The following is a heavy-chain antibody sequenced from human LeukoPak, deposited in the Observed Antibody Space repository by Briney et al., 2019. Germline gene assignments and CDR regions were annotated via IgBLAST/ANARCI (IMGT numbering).Heavy chain of an antibody. D-gene: IGHD6-19*01. J-gene: IGHJ4*02. CDR2: ISSSSSTI. Sequence: GGSLRLSCAASGFTFSSYSMNWVRQAPGKGLEWVSYISSSSSTIYYADSVKGRFTISRDNAKNSLYLQMNSLRAEDTAVYYCARDSSSSGWYEPYDYWGQGTLVTVSS. CDR1: GFTFSSYS. V-gene: IGHV3-48*04. CDR3: ARDSSSSGWYEPYDY.